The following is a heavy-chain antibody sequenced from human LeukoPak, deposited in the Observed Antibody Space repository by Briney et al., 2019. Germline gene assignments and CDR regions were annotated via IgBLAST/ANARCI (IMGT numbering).Heavy chain of an antibody. CDR2: ISSSSSYI. J-gene: IGHJ4*02. V-gene: IGHV3-21*01. CDR3: ARERPDY. CDR1: GFTFSSYR. Sequence: PGGSLRLSCAASGFTFSSYRMNWVRQAPGKGLEWVSSISSSSSYIYHADSVKGRFTISRDNAKNSLYLQLNSLRDEDTAVYYCARERPDYWGQGTLVTVSS.